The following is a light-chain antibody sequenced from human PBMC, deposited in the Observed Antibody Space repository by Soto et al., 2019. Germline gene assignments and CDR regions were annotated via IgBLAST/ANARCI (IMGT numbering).Light chain of an antibody. CDR2: DAS. V-gene: IGKV1-5*01. Sequence: DLQMTQSPSTLSASVGDRVTITCRASQKINGWLAWYQQKPGKAPGLLIYDASTLESGVPSRFSGSGFGTEFTLTITSLQPGDFATYYCHQYHNYPWTFGQGTKVEIK. CDR3: HQYHNYPWT. J-gene: IGKJ1*01. CDR1: QKINGW.